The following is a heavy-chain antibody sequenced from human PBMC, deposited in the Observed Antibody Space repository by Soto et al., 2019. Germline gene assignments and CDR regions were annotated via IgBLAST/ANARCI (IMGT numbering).Heavy chain of an antibody. D-gene: IGHD3-3*01. CDR1: GYSFTNYC. CDR2: IDPSDSYT. J-gene: IGHJ6*02. V-gene: IGHV5-10-1*03. Sequence: EVQLVQSGAEVKKPGESLRISCKGSGYSFTNYCISWVRQMPGKGLEWMGRIDPSDSYTNYSPSFQGHVTISTDKSISTAYLQWSSLKASDTAIYYCARLSYYDFWSAYGNDHKYSVMDVWGQGTTVTVSS. CDR3: ARLSYYDFWSAYGNDHKYSVMDV.